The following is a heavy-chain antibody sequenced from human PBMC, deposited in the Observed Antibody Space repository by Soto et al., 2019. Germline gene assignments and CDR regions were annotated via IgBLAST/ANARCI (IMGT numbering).Heavy chain of an antibody. Sequence: QVQLQQWGAGLLKPSETLSLTCAVYGGSFSGYYWSWIRQPPGKGLEWIGEINHSGSTNYNQSLKSRVTISVDKSKNQFSLTLSSVTAADTAVYYCARAPRYYYGSGSYFFDYWGQGTLVTVSS. CDR2: INHSGST. V-gene: IGHV4-34*01. CDR3: ARAPRYYYGSGSYFFDY. D-gene: IGHD3-10*01. J-gene: IGHJ4*02. CDR1: GGSFSGYY.